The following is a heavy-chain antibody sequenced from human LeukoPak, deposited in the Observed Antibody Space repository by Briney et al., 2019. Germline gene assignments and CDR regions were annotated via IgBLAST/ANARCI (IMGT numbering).Heavy chain of an antibody. J-gene: IGHJ5*02. CDR1: GFTFDDYG. D-gene: IGHD1-14*01. CDR3: ARVREPRLLPWGCPFDP. V-gene: IGHV3-20*01. Sequence: PGGSLRLSCAASGFTFDDYGMSWVRQAPGKGLEWVSGINWNGGSTGYADSVKGRFTISRDNAKNSLYLQMNSLRAEDTALYHCARVREPRLLPWGCPFDPWGQGTLVTVSS. CDR2: INWNGGST.